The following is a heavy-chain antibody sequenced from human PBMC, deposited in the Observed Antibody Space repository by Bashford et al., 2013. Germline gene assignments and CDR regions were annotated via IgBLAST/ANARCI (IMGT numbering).Heavy chain of an antibody. J-gene: IGHJ4*02. Sequence: SETLSLTCAVYGGSFSGYYWSWIRQPPGKGLEWIGEINHSGSTNYNPSLKSRVTISVDTSKNQFSLKLSSVTAADTAVYYCARGGGYSYAGDGLTYWGQGTLVTVSS. CDR1: GGSFSGYY. CDR3: ARGGGYSYAGDGLTY. D-gene: IGHD5-18*01. V-gene: IGHV4-34*01. CDR2: INHSGST.